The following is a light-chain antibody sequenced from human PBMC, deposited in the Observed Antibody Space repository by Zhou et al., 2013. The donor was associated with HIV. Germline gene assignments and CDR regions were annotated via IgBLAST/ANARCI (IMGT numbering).Light chain of an antibody. CDR1: QGISSY. J-gene: IGKJ4*01. CDR3: QQVYSYPLT. V-gene: IGKV1-8*01. Sequence: AIRMTQSPSSLSASTGDRVTITCRASQGISSYLAWYQQKPGKAPNLLIYAASTLQSGVPSRFSGSGSGTEFTLTISSLQPEDLATYYCQQVYSYPLTFGGGTKVEIK. CDR2: AAS.